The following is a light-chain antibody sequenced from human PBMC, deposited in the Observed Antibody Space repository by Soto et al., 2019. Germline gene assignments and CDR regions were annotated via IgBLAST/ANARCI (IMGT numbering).Light chain of an antibody. CDR2: GAS. V-gene: IGKV3-20*01. J-gene: IGKJ5*01. CDR1: QSVTSNY. Sequence: EIVLTQSPATLSLSLGERVNLSCRASQSVTSNYIAWYQKKPGQDPRLLIYGASRRATGIPDRFSGIASGTEFNLTLRRLQSEEWAVYEGQQSHNWTITGGLPTRGEIK. CDR3: QQSHNWTIT.